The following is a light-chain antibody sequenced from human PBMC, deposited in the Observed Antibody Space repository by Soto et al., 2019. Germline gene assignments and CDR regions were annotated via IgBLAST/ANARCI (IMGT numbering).Light chain of an antibody. V-gene: IGLV2-14*03. CDR2: DVD. CDR3: CAYTARTTLSGV. J-gene: IGLJ3*02. Sequence: QSALTQPTSVSGSPGQSITISCTGVSSDIGGYNHVSWYQQHPGKVPRLIIYDVDNRPLGVSNRFSGSQSGNMASLTISGLQAEDEADYYCCAYTARTTLSGVFGGGTKVTVL. CDR1: SSDIGGYNH.